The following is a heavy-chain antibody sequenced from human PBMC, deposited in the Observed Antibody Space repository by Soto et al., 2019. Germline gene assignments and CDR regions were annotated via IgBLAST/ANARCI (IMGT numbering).Heavy chain of an antibody. CDR2: IWYDGSNK. J-gene: IGHJ1*01. CDR3: ARQVGMVYGDYSYFQH. CDR1: GFTFSSYG. D-gene: IGHD4-17*01. Sequence: GGSLRLSCAASGFTFSSYGMHWVRQAPGKGLEWVAVIWYDGSNKYYADSVKGRFTISRDNSKNTLYLQMNSLRAEDTAVYYCARQVGMVYGDYSYFQHWGQGTLVTVSS. V-gene: IGHV3-33*01.